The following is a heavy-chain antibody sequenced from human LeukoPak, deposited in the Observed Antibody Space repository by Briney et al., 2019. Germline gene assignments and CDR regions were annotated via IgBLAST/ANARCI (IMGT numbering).Heavy chain of an antibody. CDR1: GFTFEDHG. CDR2: INWNSGSK. J-gene: IGHJ4*02. Sequence: GGSLRLSCATSGFTFEDHGLSWVRQAPGKGLEWVSGINWNSGSKRYAASVKGRFTISRDNAKNSLYLQMNSLRVEDTAVYYCATNWHYRFDYWGQGTLVTVSS. CDR3: ATNWHYRFDY. D-gene: IGHD1-7*01. V-gene: IGHV3-20*04.